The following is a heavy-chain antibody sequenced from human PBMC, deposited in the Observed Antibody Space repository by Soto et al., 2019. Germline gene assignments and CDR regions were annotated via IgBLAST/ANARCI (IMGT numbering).Heavy chain of an antibody. CDR3: ARYRREAVAGYTLDN. Sequence: PSETLSLTCTVSGGSISSNYWTWIRQPPGKGLEWIGYVYNSGSTNYNPSLRSRVTISEDTSKSQFALKVNSMTAADTAVYYCARYRREAVAGYTLDNWGQGILVTVSS. V-gene: IGHV4-59*01. J-gene: IGHJ4*02. CDR1: GGSISSNY. CDR2: VYNSGST. D-gene: IGHD6-13*01.